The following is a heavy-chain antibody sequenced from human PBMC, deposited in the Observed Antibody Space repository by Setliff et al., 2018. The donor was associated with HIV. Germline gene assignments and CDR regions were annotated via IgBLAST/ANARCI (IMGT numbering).Heavy chain of an antibody. CDR3: ARDRITMVRGVISGGFDY. CDR2: INAGNGNT. D-gene: IGHD3-10*01. Sequence: PSVKVSCKASGYTFTSYAMHWVRQAPGQRLEWMGWINAGNGNTKYSQKFQGRVTITRDTSASTAYMELSSLRSEDTAVYYCARDRITMVRGVISGGFDYWGQGTLVTVSS. CDR1: GYTFTSYA. J-gene: IGHJ4*02. V-gene: IGHV1-3*01.